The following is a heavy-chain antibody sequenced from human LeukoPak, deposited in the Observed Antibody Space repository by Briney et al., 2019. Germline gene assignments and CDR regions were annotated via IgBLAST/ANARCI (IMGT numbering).Heavy chain of an antibody. J-gene: IGHJ4*02. Sequence: GESLKISCKASGYSFTSYWIGWVRQMPGEGLEWMGVIYPGDSDTRYSPSFQGQVTISVDKSISTAYLQWSSLKASDTAMYYCATTGPEYSSSWYLHFWGQGTLVTVSS. D-gene: IGHD6-13*01. CDR3: ATTGPEYSSSWYLHF. CDR1: GYSFTSYW. V-gene: IGHV5-51*01. CDR2: IYPGDSDT.